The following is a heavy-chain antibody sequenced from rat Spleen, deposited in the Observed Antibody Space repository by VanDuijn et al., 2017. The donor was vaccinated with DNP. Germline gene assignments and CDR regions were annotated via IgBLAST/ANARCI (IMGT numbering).Heavy chain of an antibody. D-gene: IGHD1-5*01. Sequence: QVQLEESGPGLVQPSQTLSLACPVSGFSLTSHHIHWVRQPSGGGLEWIGLISTGGSAEYNSALKSRLSISRDMSKSQVFLRMNSLQTEDTATYYCARDWDGFNIDYWGQGVMVTVSS. CDR2: ISTGGSA. CDR3: ARDWDGFNIDY. J-gene: IGHJ2*01. V-gene: IGHV2-43*01. CDR1: GFSLTSHH.